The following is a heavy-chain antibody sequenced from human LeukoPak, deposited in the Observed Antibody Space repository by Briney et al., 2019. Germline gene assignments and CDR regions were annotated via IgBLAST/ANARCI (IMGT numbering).Heavy chain of an antibody. V-gene: IGHV3-53*01. CDR2: LYSGSST. CDR3: AKHRSGNYAFDY. CDR1: GFTVSTNY. Sequence: GGSLRLSCAASGFTVSTNYMNWVRQAPGKGLEWVSILYSGSSTYYADSVKGRFTISRDNSRNTLYLQMNSLRAEDTAVYYCAKHRSGNYAFDYWGQGTLVTVSS. J-gene: IGHJ4*02. D-gene: IGHD1-26*01.